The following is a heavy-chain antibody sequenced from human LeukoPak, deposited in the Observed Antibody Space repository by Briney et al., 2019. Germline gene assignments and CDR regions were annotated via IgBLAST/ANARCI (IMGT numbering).Heavy chain of an antibody. J-gene: IGHJ6*02. CDR2: ISAYNGNT. CDR1: GYTFTSYG. Sequence: ASVKVSCKASGYTFTSYGISWVRQAPGQGLEWMGWISAYNGNTNYAQKLQGRVTMTTDTSTSTAYMELRSLRSDDTAVYYCARVDTMVREGYYYYYRMDVWGQGTTVTVSS. CDR3: ARVDTMVREGYYYYYRMDV. D-gene: IGHD3-10*01. V-gene: IGHV1-18*01.